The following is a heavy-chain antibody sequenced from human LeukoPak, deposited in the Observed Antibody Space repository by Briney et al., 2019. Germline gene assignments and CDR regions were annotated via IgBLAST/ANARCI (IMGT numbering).Heavy chain of an antibody. CDR3: AREGSMTARPFVSIDY. J-gene: IGHJ4*02. CDR1: GGSINSYY. Sequence: PSETLSLTCSVSGGSINSYYWTWIRQPAGKGLEWIGRIHTSGNTDYNPSLQSRITMSVDTSKNQFSLKLSSVTAADTAVYYCAREGSMTARPFVSIDYWGQGTLVTVSS. V-gene: IGHV4-4*07. D-gene: IGHD6-6*01. CDR2: IHTSGNT.